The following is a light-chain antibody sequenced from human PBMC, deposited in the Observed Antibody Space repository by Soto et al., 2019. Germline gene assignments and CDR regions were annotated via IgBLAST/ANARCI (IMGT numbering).Light chain of an antibody. J-gene: IGLJ1*01. V-gene: IGLV2-14*01. CDR1: SGDIGSYNR. CDR3: SSYTNINTRACV. CDR2: EGT. Sequence: QSALTQPASVSGSPGQSITISCTGTSGDIGSYNRVSWYQQHPGKAPNLRIYEGTDRPYGVSNRFSGSKSGNTASLTISGLQAEDEAEYYCSSYTNINTRACVFGTGTKLTVL.